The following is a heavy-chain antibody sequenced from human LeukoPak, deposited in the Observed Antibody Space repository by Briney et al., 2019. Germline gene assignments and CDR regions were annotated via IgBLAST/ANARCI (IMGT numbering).Heavy chain of an antibody. CDR2: MNPNSGNT. D-gene: IGHD3-22*01. Sequence: ASVKVSCKASGYTFTSYDINWVRQATGQGLEWMGWMNPNSGNTGYAQKFQGRVTMTRNTSISTAYMELSSLRSEDTAVYYCARTYYYDSSGLVSWLDPWGQGTLVTVSS. J-gene: IGHJ5*02. CDR3: ARTYYYDSSGLVSWLDP. CDR1: GYTFTSYD. V-gene: IGHV1-8*01.